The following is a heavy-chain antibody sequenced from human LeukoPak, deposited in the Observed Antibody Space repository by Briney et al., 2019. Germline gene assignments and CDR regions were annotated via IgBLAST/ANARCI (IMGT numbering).Heavy chain of an antibody. CDR3: ARGLGNWNCRLDS. J-gene: IGHJ4*02. V-gene: IGHV3-30*03. D-gene: IGHD1-7*01. Sequence: GGSLRPSCAASGFSFSNYGMHWVRQAPGKGLEWLAHMSYDGSNEYYADSVKGRFTISRDNSKKTLYLQMESLGTEDTAVYYCARGLGNWNCRLDSWGQGTLVTVSS. CDR1: GFSFSNYG. CDR2: MSYDGSNE.